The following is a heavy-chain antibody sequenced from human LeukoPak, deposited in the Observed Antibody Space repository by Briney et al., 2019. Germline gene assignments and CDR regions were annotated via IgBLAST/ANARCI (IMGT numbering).Heavy chain of an antibody. Sequence: SQTLSLTCAISGDSVSSNSAAWNWTRQSPSRGLEWLGRTYYRSKWYNDYAVSVKSRIIITPDTSKNQCSLQLNSVTPEDTAVYYCARAQVGSITGTPRYFDYWGQGALVTVSS. CDR3: ARAQVGSITGTPRYFDY. V-gene: IGHV6-1*01. D-gene: IGHD1/OR15-1a*01. CDR2: TYYRSKWYN. J-gene: IGHJ4*02. CDR1: GDSVSSNSAA.